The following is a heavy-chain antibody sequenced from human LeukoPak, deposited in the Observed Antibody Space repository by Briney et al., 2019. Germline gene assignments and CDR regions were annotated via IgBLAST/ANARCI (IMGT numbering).Heavy chain of an antibody. J-gene: IGHJ3*02. D-gene: IGHD1-1*01. Sequence: GGSLRLSCAASGFTFSDYYMSWIRQAPGKGLEWVSYISSSGSTIDYADSVKGRFTISRDNAKNSLYLQMNSLRAEDMAVYYCAREPMYGTFDTWGQGTMVTVSS. CDR3: AREPMYGTFDT. CDR1: GFTFSDYY. CDR2: ISSSGSTI. V-gene: IGHV3-11*04.